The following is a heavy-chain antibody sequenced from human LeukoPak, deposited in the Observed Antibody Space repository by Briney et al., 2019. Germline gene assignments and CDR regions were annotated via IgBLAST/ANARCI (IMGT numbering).Heavy chain of an antibody. Sequence: GASVKVSCKASGYTFTSYYMHWVRQAPGQGLEWMGIINPSGGSTSYAQKFQGRVTMTRDTPTSTVYMELSSLRSEDTAVYYCASATTVVNPFDYWGQGTLVTVSS. CDR2: INPSGGST. V-gene: IGHV1-46*01. CDR3: ASATTVVNPFDY. J-gene: IGHJ4*02. D-gene: IGHD4-23*01. CDR1: GYTFTSYY.